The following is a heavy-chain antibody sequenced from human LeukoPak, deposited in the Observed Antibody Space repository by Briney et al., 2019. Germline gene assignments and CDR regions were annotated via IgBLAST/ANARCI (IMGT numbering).Heavy chain of an antibody. D-gene: IGHD6-13*01. CDR3: ARVAAGFRGIAAAGYNAFDI. CDR1: GYTFTSYD. Sequence: ASVKVSCKASGYTFTSYDINWVRQATGQGLEWMGWMNPNSGNTGYAQKFQGRVTITRNTSITAAYMELSSLRSEDTAVYYCARVAAGFRGIAAAGYNAFDIWGQGTMVTVSS. CDR2: MNPNSGNT. J-gene: IGHJ3*02. V-gene: IGHV1-8*03.